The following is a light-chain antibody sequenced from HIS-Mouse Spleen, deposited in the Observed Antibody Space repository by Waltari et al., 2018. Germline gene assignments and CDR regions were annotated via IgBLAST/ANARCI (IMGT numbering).Light chain of an antibody. J-gene: IGLJ3*02. V-gene: IGLV1-47*01. CDR1: SSNTGSNY. CDR2: RNN. CDR3: AAWDDSLGGPV. Sequence: QSVLNQPPSASGTPGQRVTIPCSGSSSNTGSNYVFWYQQLPGTAPKLLIYRNNQRPSGVPDRFSGSKSGTSASLAISGLRSEDEADYYCAAWDDSLGGPVFGGGTKLTVL.